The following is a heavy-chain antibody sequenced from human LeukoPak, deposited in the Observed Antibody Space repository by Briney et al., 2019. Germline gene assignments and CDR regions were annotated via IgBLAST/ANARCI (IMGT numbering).Heavy chain of an antibody. J-gene: IGHJ4*02. Sequence: GGSLRLSCAASGFTFSSYAMSWVRQAPGEGLEWVSYISSSGSTIYYADSVKGRFTISRDNAKNSLYLQMNSLRAEDTAVYYCARPGEDGYSYGYDYWGQGTLVTVSS. V-gene: IGHV3-48*04. CDR2: ISSSGSTI. D-gene: IGHD5-18*01. CDR1: GFTFSSYA. CDR3: ARPGEDGYSYGYDY.